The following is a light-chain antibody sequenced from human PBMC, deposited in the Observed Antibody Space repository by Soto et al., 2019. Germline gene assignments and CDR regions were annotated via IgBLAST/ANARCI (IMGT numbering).Light chain of an antibody. Sequence: DIQMTQSPSSLSASVGDRVTITCRASQSISSYLDWYQQKPGKAPKLLIYAASSLRSGVPSRFSGSGSGTDFTLTISSLQPEDFATYYCQQSYSTPLTVGGGTKVDSK. CDR1: QSISSY. V-gene: IGKV1-39*01. J-gene: IGKJ4*01. CDR3: QQSYSTPLT. CDR2: AAS.